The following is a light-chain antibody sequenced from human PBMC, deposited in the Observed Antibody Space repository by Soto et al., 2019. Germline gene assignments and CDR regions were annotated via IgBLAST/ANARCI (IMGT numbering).Light chain of an antibody. CDR1: TSDVGRYNY. CDR2: DVS. J-gene: IGLJ1*01. Sequence: QSVLTQPASVSESPGQSITLSCTGTTSDVGRYNYVSWYQQHPGKAPKLIIYDVSNRPSGVSNRFSGSKSGNTASLTISGLQAEDEADYYCNSYTSSSTYVFGTGTKVTVL. V-gene: IGLV2-14*01. CDR3: NSYTSSSTYV.